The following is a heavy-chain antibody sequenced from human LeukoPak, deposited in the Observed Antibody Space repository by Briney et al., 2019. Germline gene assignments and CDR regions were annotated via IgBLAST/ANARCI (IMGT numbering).Heavy chain of an antibody. CDR3: ARQQQNYGDYDGDPIHDGEDYYGMDV. J-gene: IGHJ6*02. V-gene: IGHV1-3*01. CDR1: GYTFTSYA. CDR2: ISAGNGNT. D-gene: IGHD4-17*01. Sequence: GASVKVSCKASGYTFTSYAMHWVRQAPGQRLEWRGWISAGNGNTKYSQKFQGRVTMTRDTSTSTVYMELSSLRSEDTAVYYCARQQQNYGDYDGDPIHDGEDYYGMDVWGQGTTVTVSS.